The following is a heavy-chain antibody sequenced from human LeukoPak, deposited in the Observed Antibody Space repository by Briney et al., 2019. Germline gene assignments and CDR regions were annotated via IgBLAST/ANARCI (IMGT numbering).Heavy chain of an antibody. D-gene: IGHD6-6*01. CDR3: AGYGAARDSFFDY. V-gene: IGHV4-34*01. CDR2: INHSGST. Sequence: PSETLSLTCAVYGGSFSGYYWSWIRQPPGKGLEWIGEINHSGSTNYNPSLKSRVTISVDTSKDQFSLKLSSVTAADTAVYYCAGYGAARDSFFDYWGQGTLVTVSS. J-gene: IGHJ4*02. CDR1: GGSFSGYY.